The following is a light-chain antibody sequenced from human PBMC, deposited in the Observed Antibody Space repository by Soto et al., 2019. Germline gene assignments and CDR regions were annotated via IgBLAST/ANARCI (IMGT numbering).Light chain of an antibody. CDR2: EGS. J-gene: IGLJ3*02. V-gene: IGLV2-23*01. CDR3: CSYAGSSTWV. CDR1: SXXVGSYNL. Sequence: QSALTQPASVSGSPGQSITISCTGXSXXVGSYNLVSWYQQHPGKAPKLMIYEGSKRPSGVSNRFSGSKSGNTASLTISGLQAEDEADYYCCSYAGSSTWVFGGGTKLTVL.